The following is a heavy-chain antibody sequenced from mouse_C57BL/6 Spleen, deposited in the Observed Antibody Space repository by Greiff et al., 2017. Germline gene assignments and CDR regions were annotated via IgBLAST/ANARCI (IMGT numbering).Heavy chain of an antibody. Sequence: VQLKQSGPELVKPGASVTMSCKASGYTFTDYNMHWVKQSHGKSLEWIGYINPNNGGTSYNQKFKGKATLTVNKSSSTAYMELRSLTSEDSAVYYCARGTYYSNYGFFDYWGQGTTLTVSS. CDR2: INPNNGGT. CDR3: ARGTYYSNYGFFDY. V-gene: IGHV1-22*01. J-gene: IGHJ2*01. D-gene: IGHD2-5*01. CDR1: GYTFTDYN.